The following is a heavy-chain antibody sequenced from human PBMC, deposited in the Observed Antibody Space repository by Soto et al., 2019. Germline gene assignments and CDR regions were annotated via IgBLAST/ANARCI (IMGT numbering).Heavy chain of an antibody. D-gene: IGHD2-2*01. CDR3: ARLRGGVVPAAIYYYYMDV. V-gene: IGHV4-59*08. CDR2: IYYSGST. J-gene: IGHJ6*03. Sequence: SETLSLTCTVSGGSINSYYWSWIRQPPGKGLEWIGYIYYSGSTNYNPSLKSRVTISVDTSKNQFSLKLSSVTAADTAVYYCARLRGGVVPAAIYYYYMDVWGKGTTVTVSS. CDR1: GGSINSYY.